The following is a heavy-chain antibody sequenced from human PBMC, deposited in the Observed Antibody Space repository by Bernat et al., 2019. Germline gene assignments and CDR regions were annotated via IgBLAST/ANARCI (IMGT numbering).Heavy chain of an antibody. D-gene: IGHD6-19*01. CDR2: ISGSGGST. Sequence: EVQLLESGGGLVQPGGSLRLSCAASGFTFTSYAMSWVRQAPGKGLEWVSAISGSGGSTYYADSVKGRFTISRDNSKNTLYLQMNSLRAEDTAVYYCARDPNSSGWYGWIDYWGQGTLVTVSS. J-gene: IGHJ4*02. V-gene: IGHV3-23*01. CDR3: ARDPNSSGWYGWIDY. CDR1: GFTFTSYA.